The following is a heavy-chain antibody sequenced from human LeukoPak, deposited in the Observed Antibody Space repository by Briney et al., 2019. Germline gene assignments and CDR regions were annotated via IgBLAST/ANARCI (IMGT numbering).Heavy chain of an antibody. D-gene: IGHD3-22*01. J-gene: IGHJ4*02. CDR2: ISSSGSTI. V-gene: IGHV3-11*01. CDR1: GFTFSDYY. CDR3: ARENNYYDSSGYSFAY. Sequence: KAGGSLGLSCAASGFTFSDYYMSWIRQAPGKGLEWVSYISSSGSTIYYADSVKGRFTISRDNAKNSLYLQMNSLRAEDTAVYYCARENNYYDSSGYSFAYWGQGTLVTVSS.